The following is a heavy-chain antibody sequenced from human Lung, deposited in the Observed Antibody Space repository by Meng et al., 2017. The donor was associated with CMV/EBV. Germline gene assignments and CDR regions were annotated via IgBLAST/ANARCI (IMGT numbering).Heavy chain of an antibody. CDR3: LRRSGGSV. CDR2: IPHRGSS. V-gene: IGHV4-4*02. Sequence: QAQLGESGPALVKPSETLSLTSAVSGDSITNHNWWAWVRQPPGKGLEWIGEIPHRGSSAYNPSLKSRVSMSIDKSKNQFSLKLTSVTAADTAVYHCLRRSGGSVWGQGTLVTVSS. CDR1: GDSITNHNW. D-gene: IGHD3-10*01. J-gene: IGHJ1*01.